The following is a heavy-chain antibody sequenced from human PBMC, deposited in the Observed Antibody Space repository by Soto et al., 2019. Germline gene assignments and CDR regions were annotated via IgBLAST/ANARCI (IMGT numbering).Heavy chain of an antibody. J-gene: IGHJ6*02. CDR1: GGTFSSYA. V-gene: IGHV1-69*12. CDR3: ATVSRSTYPYYYYGMDV. D-gene: IGHD6-13*01. Sequence: QVQLVQSGAEVKKPGSSVKVSCKASGGTFSSYAISWVRQAPGQGLEWMGGIIPIFGTANYAQKFQGRVTITADESTSTAYMDLSSLRSEDTAVYYCATVSRSTYPYYYYGMDVWGQGTTVTVSS. CDR2: IIPIFGTA.